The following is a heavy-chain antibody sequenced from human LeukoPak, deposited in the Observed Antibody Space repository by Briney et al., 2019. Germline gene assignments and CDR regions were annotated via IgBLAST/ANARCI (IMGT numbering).Heavy chain of an antibody. D-gene: IGHD2-2*01. CDR3: ARGGCSSTSCRYAHFDY. Sequence: SETLSLTCTVSGGSISSGGYYWRWIRQHPGKGLEWIGYIYYSGSTYYNPSLKSRVTISVDTSKNQFSLKLSSVTAADTAVYYCARGGCSSTSCRYAHFDYWGQGTLVTVSS. CDR1: GGSISSGGYY. J-gene: IGHJ4*02. V-gene: IGHV4-31*03. CDR2: IYYSGST.